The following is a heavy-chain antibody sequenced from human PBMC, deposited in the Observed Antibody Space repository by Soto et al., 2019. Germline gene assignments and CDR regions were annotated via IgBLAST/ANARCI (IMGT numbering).Heavy chain of an antibody. CDR3: ARGNDFWSGSMSVYWFDP. D-gene: IGHD3-3*01. CDR1: GGTFSSYA. J-gene: IGHJ5*02. Sequence: ASVKVSCKASGGTFSSYAISWVRQAPGQGLEWMGGIIPIFGTANYAQKFQGRVTITADESTSTAYMELSSLRSEDTAVYYCARGNDFWSGSMSVYWFDPWGQGTLVTVYS. V-gene: IGHV1-69*13. CDR2: IIPIFGTA.